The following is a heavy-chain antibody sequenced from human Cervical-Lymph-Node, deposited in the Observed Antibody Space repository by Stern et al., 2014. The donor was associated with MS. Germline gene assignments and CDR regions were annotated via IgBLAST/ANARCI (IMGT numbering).Heavy chain of an antibody. CDR3: ARWLRGFDP. V-gene: IGHV5-51*03. J-gene: IGHJ5*02. D-gene: IGHD5-12*01. Sequence: EVQLVQSGAEVKEPGESLKISCKASGYNFTDYWIGWVRQEPGKGLEWMGLIYPGDSDTRYSPAFEGRVTMSVDRSSSTAYLQWSSLRVSDTAIYYCARWLRGFDPWGQGTLVTVSS. CDR2: IYPGDSDT. CDR1: GYNFTDYW.